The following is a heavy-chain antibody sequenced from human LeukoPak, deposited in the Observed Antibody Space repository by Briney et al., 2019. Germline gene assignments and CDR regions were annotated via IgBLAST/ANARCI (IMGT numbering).Heavy chain of an antibody. V-gene: IGHV3-23*01. CDR3: AKDTERMITFGGVIVNPVDY. Sequence: PGGSLRLSCAASGFTFDNYAMSWVRQAPGKGLEWVSGISDSSGTTYYADAVKGRFTISRDNSKNTLYLQMNSLRAEDTAVYYCAKDTERMITFGGVIVNPVDYWGQGTLVTVSS. J-gene: IGHJ4*02. D-gene: IGHD3-16*02. CDR1: GFTFDNYA. CDR2: ISDSSGTT.